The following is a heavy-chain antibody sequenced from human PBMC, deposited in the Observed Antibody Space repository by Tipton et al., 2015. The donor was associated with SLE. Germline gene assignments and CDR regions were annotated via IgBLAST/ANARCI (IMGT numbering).Heavy chain of an antibody. CDR3: ARGLAASGP. J-gene: IGHJ5*02. V-gene: IGHV3-7*04. Sequence: GRFTISRDNAKNSLFLQMNSLRAEDTAVYYCARGLAASGPWGQGTLVTASS. D-gene: IGHD6-6*01.